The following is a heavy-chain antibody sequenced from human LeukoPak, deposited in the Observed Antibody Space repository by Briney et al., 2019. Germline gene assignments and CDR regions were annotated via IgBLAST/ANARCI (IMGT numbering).Heavy chain of an antibody. CDR1: GGSISSDTYY. V-gene: IGHV4-39*01. CDR3: ALLTAVGAGFDN. Sequence: SETLSLTCTVSGGSISSDTYYWGWIRQSPGKGLEWIGSIYYSGSTFYNPSLKSRVTISVDTSKNQFSLKLSSVTAADTAVYYCALLTAVGAGFDNWGQGTLVTVSS. J-gene: IGHJ4*02. D-gene: IGHD6-13*01. CDR2: IYYSGST.